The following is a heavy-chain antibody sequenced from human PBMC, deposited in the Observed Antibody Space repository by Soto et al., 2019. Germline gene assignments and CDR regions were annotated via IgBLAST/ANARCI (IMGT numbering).Heavy chain of an antibody. CDR3: ARTDYGDYGLDS. Sequence: EGTLPLTCTASGFTFSNCLKSWVRQAQGTGMEWVANRKQDVSEKYYVDSLQGRFTISRDNAKNSLFPQMNSLRAEDTAVYYCARTDYGDYGLDSWGQGTMVTVYS. CDR2: RKQDVSEK. CDR1: GFTFSNCL. J-gene: IGHJ6*02. V-gene: IGHV3-7*01. D-gene: IGHD4-17*01.